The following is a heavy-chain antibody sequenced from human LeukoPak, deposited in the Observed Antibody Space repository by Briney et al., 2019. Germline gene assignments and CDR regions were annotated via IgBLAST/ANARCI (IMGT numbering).Heavy chain of an antibody. D-gene: IGHD3-22*01. CDR3: ARGDYFDTSGLYGY. Sequence: SQTLSLTCTVSGDSISSGVSYWSWIRQPPGKGLEWIGYIYYSGSSYYSPSLKSRLTISVDTSKNQFSLKLSSVTAADTAVYYCARGDYFDTSGLYGYWGQGTLVTVSS. CDR2: IYYSGSS. J-gene: IGHJ4*02. V-gene: IGHV4-30-4*01. CDR1: GDSISSGVSY.